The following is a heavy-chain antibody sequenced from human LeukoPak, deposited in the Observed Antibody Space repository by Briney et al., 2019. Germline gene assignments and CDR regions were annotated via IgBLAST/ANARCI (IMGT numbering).Heavy chain of an antibody. V-gene: IGHV3-43*01. CDR1: GFTFDDYT. Sequence: GGSLRLSCAASGFTFDDYTMHWVRQAPGKGLEWVSLISWDGGSTYYADSAKGRFTISRDNSKNTLYLQMNSLRAEDTAVYYCARYYYDSSGYPDYWGQGTLVTVSS. CDR2: ISWDGGST. D-gene: IGHD3-22*01. CDR3: ARYYYDSSGYPDY. J-gene: IGHJ4*02.